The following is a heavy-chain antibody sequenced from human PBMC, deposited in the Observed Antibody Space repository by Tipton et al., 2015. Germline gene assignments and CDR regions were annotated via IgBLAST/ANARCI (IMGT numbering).Heavy chain of an antibody. Sequence: SLRLSCAGSGFNFNNYAMHWVRQAPGKGLEWVSGIDWNGGRTGYADSVKGRFIISRGNAQNSLFLQLNSLTAEDTAFYYCARQEGTGVYFYFDYWGQGTPVTVSS. V-gene: IGHV3-20*04. J-gene: IGHJ4*02. CDR2: IDWNGGRT. CDR3: ARQEGTGVYFYFDY. CDR1: GFNFNNYA. D-gene: IGHD5/OR15-5a*01.